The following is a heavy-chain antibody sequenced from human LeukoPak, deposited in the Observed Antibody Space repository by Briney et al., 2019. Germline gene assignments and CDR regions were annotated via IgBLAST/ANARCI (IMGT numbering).Heavy chain of an antibody. V-gene: IGHV3-74*01. CDR2: IKGDGST. J-gene: IGHJ1*01. CDR1: GFTFSSYW. Sequence: PGGSLRLSCAASGFTFSSYWMHWVRQAPGKGLVWVSRIKGDGSTRYADSVKGRFTVSRDNAKNTVSLQMNSLRAEDTGVYYCARAPSEIGGYYPEYFRHWGQGTLVIVSS. CDR3: ARAPSEIGGYYPEYFRH. D-gene: IGHD3-22*01.